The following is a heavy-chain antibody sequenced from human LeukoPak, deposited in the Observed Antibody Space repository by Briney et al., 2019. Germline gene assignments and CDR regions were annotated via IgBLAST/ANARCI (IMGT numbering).Heavy chain of an antibody. CDR3: ARVEEFYYYYYMDV. D-gene: IGHD3-3*01. V-gene: IGHV4-34*01. Sequence: PSETLSLTCAVYGGSFSGYYWSWIRQPPGKGLEWIGEINHSGSTNYNPSLKSRVTISVDTSKNQFSLELSSVTAADTAVYYCARVEEFYYYYYMDVWGKGTTVTVSS. CDR2: INHSGST. CDR1: GGSFSGYY. J-gene: IGHJ6*03.